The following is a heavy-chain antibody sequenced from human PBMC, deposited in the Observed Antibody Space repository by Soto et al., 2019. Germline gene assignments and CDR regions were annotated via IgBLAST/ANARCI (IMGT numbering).Heavy chain of an antibody. CDR2: IYYSGST. J-gene: IGHJ6*02. CDR3: ARSLEVTTSYYYYGMDV. V-gene: IGHV4-31*03. CDR1: GGSISSGGYY. Sequence: QVQLQESGPGLVKPSQTLSLTCTVSGGSISSGGYYWSWIRQHPGKGLECIGYIYYSGSTYYNPSLKSRVTISVDTSKNQFSLKLSSVTAADTAVYYCARSLEVTTSYYYYGMDVWGQGTTVTVSS. D-gene: IGHD4-17*01.